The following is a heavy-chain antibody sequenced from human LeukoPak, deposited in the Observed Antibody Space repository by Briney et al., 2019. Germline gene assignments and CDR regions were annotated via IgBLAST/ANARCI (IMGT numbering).Heavy chain of an antibody. J-gene: IGHJ3*02. CDR1: GFTFSSYA. V-gene: IGHV3-30*04. CDR2: ISYDGSNK. D-gene: IGHD1-7*01. CDR3: AREGITGTKEPAGAFNI. Sequence: RTGGSLRLSCAASGFTFSSYAMHWVRQAPGKGLEWVAVISYDGSNKYYADSVKGRFTISRDNSKNTLYLQMNSLRAEDTAVYYCAREGITGTKEPAGAFNIWGQGTMVTVSS.